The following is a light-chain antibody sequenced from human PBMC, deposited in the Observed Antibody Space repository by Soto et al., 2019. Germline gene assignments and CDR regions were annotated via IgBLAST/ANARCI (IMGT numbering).Light chain of an antibody. CDR1: SSNIGAGYD. J-gene: IGLJ3*02. CDR3: QSYDSSLSGGV. V-gene: IGLV1-40*01. CDR2: GNS. Sequence: QSVLPQPPSVSGAPGPRVTISCTGSSSNIGAGYDVHWYQQRPGTAPKLLIYGNSNRPSGVPDRFSGSKSGTSASLAITGLQAEDEADYYCQSYDSSLSGGVLGGGTKLTVL.